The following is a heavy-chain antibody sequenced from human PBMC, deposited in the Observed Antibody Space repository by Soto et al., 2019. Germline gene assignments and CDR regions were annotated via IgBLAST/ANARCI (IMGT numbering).Heavy chain of an antibody. CDR1: GFTFSSYA. V-gene: IGHV3-23*01. CDR2: IRGSGDRT. CDR3: AKFNYGAGSYRGGCDY. Sequence: EVQLLESGGGLVQPGGSLRLSCAASGFTFSSYAMSWVRQAPGKGLEWVSGIRGSGDRTNNAASVKGRFTISRDDSKNTLYLQMNSLRGEDTAIYFCAKFNYGAGSYRGGCDYWGQGTLVTVSS. J-gene: IGHJ4*02. D-gene: IGHD3-10*01.